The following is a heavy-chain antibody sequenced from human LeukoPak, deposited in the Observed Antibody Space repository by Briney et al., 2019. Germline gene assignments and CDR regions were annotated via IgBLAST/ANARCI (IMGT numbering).Heavy chain of an antibody. J-gene: IGHJ4*02. CDR1: GFTFSDHY. CDR2: TRTNANSYTT. D-gene: IGHD2-15*01. V-gene: IGHV3-72*01. CDR3: AKSGLNRFDY. Sequence: GGSLRLSCAASGFTFSDHYMDWVRQAPGKGLEWVGRTRTNANSYTTQYAASVKGRFTISRDDSKNSLYLQMHSLKIEDTAVYYCAKSGLNRFDYWGQGTLVTVSS.